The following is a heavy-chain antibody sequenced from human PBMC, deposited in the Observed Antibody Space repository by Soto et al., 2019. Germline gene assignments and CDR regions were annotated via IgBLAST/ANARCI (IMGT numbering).Heavy chain of an antibody. J-gene: IGHJ6*02. CDR3: ARVGYDFWSGYWPMDV. CDR2: IYYSGST. D-gene: IGHD3-3*01. V-gene: IGHV4-59*01. Sequence: PSETLSLTCTVSGGSISSYYWSWIRQPPGKGLDLFGYIYYSGSTNYNPSLKSRVTISVDTSKNQFSLKLSSVTAADTAVYYCARVGYDFWSGYWPMDVWGQGTTVTVSS. CDR1: GGSISSYY.